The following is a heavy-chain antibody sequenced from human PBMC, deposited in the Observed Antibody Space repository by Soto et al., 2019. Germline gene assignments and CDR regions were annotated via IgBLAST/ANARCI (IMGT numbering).Heavy chain of an antibody. J-gene: IGHJ6*02. CDR1: GYGYSRYW. V-gene: IGHV5-51*07. D-gene: IGHD3-22*01. CDR2: IYPGDSDT. CDR3: ARQYYDSSGYYFSGFYYGMDV. Sequence: QKSSCEGCGYGYSRYWRGRVHQKPGKGLEWMGIIYPGDSDTRYSPSFQGQVTISADKSISTAYLQWSSLKASDTAMYYCARQYYDSSGYYFSGFYYGMDVWGQGTTVTVS.